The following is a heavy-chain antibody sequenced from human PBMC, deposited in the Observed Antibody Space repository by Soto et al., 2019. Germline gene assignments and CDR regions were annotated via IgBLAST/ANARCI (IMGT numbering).Heavy chain of an antibody. CDR3: ATYSRSIVNDPNYYYGMDV. J-gene: IGHJ6*02. Sequence: EVQLVESGGGLVQPGGSLRLSCAASGFTVSSNYMSWVRQPPGKGLEWVSVIYSGGSTYYADSVKGRFTISRDNSKNTLYLQMNSLRAEDTAVYYCATYSRSIVNDPNYYYGMDVWGQGTTVTVSS. CDR2: IYSGGST. D-gene: IGHD1-1*01. V-gene: IGHV3-66*01. CDR1: GFTVSSNY.